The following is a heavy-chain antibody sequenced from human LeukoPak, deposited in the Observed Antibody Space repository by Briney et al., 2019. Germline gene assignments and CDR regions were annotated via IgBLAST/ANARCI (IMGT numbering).Heavy chain of an antibody. CDR2: TYYRSKWYN. CDR3: ARDLIAAAGTHYYYGMDV. D-gene: IGHD6-13*01. J-gene: IGHJ6*02. V-gene: IGHV6-1*01. Sequence: SQALSLTCAISGDSVSSNSAAWNWIRQSPSRGLEWLGRTYYRSKWYNDYAVSVKSRITINPDTSKNQFSLQLSSVTPEDTAVYYCARDLIAAAGTHYYYGMDVWGQGTTVTVSS. CDR1: GDSVSSNSAA.